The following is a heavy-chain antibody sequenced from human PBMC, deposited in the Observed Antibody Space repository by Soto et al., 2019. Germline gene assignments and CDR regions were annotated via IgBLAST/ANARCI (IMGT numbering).Heavy chain of an antibody. D-gene: IGHD2-2*01. CDR3: ARDRGYSTFDI. J-gene: IGHJ3*02. CDR2: MNQGGSEI. CDR1: GFSFSRYL. Sequence: PGGSLRLSWVASGFSFSRYLMSWVRQAPGKGLEWVANMNQGGSEINYVDSVSGRFTISRDNAKNLLYLQMNSLRVEDTAVYHCARDRGYSTFDIWGQGTMVTVSS. V-gene: IGHV3-7*01.